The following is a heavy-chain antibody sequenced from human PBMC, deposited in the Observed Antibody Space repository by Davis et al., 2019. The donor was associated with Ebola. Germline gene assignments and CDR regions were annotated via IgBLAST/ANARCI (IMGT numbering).Heavy chain of an antibody. J-gene: IGHJ4*02. V-gene: IGHV1-3*01. CDR3: ARGGIMITFGGVIAPYFDY. D-gene: IGHD3-16*02. CDR1: GYTFTSYA. CDR2: INAGNGNT. Sequence: SVKVSCKASGYTFTSYAMHWVRQAPGQRLEWMGWINAGNGNTKYSQKFRGRVTITRDTSASTAYMELSSLRSEDTAVYYCARGGIMITFGGVIAPYFDYWGQGTLVTVSS.